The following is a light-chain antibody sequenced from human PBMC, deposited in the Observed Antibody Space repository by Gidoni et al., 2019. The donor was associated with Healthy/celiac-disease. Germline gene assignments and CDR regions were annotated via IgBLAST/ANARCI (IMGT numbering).Light chain of an antibody. CDR1: SSNSGSNT. V-gene: IGLV1-44*01. J-gene: IGLJ2*01. CDR3: AAWDDSLTGPV. Sequence: QSVLTQPPPASGTPGQRVTISCSGRSSNSGSNTVNWYQQLPGTAPKLLIYSNNQRPSGVPDRFSGSKSGTSASLAISGLQSEDEADYYCAAWDDSLTGPVFGGGTKLTVL. CDR2: SNN.